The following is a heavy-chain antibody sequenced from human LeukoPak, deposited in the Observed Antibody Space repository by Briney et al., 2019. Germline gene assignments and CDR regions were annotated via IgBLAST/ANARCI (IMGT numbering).Heavy chain of an antibody. D-gene: IGHD6-19*01. V-gene: IGHV3-23*01. CDR3: AKDKKQWQSDY. J-gene: IGHJ4*02. Sequence: GGSLRLSCAASGFTFSSYGMSWVRQAPGKGLEWVSAISGCGGSTYYADSVKGRFTISRDNSKNTLYLQMNSLRAEDTAVYYCAKDKKQWQSDYWGQGTLVTVSS. CDR2: ISGCGGST. CDR1: GFTFSSYG.